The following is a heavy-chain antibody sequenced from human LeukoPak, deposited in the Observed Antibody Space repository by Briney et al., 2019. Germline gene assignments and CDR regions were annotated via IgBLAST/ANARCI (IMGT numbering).Heavy chain of an antibody. Sequence: GGSLRLSCAASGFTFSGYWMSWVRQAPGKGLEWVANIKHDGSEKYHVASVKGRFTISRDNAKNSLYLQMNSLRAEDTAVYYCAREAVATGLDYWGQGTLVTVSS. CDR2: IKHDGSEK. V-gene: IGHV3-7*01. CDR3: AREAVATGLDY. J-gene: IGHJ4*02. D-gene: IGHD5-12*01. CDR1: GFTFSGYW.